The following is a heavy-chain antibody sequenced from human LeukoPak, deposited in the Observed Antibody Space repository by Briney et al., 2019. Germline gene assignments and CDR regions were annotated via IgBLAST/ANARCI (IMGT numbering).Heavy chain of an antibody. J-gene: IGHJ4*02. Sequence: GGSLRLPCAASGFTFDDYGMSWVRQAPGKGLEWVSGINWNGGSTGYADSVKGRFTISGDNAKNSLYLQMNSLRAEDTALYYCARDSPTYDYSNSYFDYWGQGTLVTVSS. CDR1: GFTFDDYG. V-gene: IGHV3-20*04. D-gene: IGHD4-11*01. CDR3: ARDSPTYDYSNSYFDY. CDR2: INWNGGST.